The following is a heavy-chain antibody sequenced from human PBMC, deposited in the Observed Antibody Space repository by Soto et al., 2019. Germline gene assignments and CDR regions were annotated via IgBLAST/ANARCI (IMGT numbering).Heavy chain of an antibody. CDR2: ISYDGSNK. V-gene: IGHV3-30*04. D-gene: IGHD1-1*01. CDR3: AREQRRGRLDDLPYWYFDL. CDR1: GFTFSSYA. Sequence: GGSLRLSCAASGFTFSSYAMHWVRQAPGKGLEWVAVISYDGSNKYYADSVKGRFTISRDNSKNTLYLQMNSLRAEDTAVYYCAREQRRGRLDDLPYWYFDLWGRGTLVTVSS. J-gene: IGHJ2*01.